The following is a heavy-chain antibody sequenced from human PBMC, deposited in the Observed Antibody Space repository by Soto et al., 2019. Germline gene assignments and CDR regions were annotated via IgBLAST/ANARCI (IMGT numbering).Heavy chain of an antibody. CDR2: INPNSGGT. D-gene: IGHD3-22*01. Sequence: QVQLVQSGAEVKKPGASVKVSCKASGYTFNGYYMHWVRQAPGQGLEWMGWINPNSGGTNYAQKFQGWVTMTRDTSISTAYMELSRLRSDDTAVYYCARGGDHEKGRMIVVVTYYFDYWGQGTLVTVSS. CDR1: GYTFNGYY. J-gene: IGHJ4*02. CDR3: ARGGDHEKGRMIVVVTYYFDY. V-gene: IGHV1-2*04.